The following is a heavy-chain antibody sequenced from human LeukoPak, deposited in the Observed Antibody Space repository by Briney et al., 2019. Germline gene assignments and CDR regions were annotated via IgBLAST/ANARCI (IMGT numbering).Heavy chain of an antibody. J-gene: IGHJ4*02. Sequence: GVSLTLPYAASGFSFSSYAMNWVRQAPGKGLEWVSFMSSSGSYIYYADSVKGRFTISSDNAKNSLYLQMNSLRAEDTAVYYCARDLTTSMAYYFDCWGQGTLVTVSS. CDR3: ARDLTTSMAYYFDC. CDR1: GFSFSSYA. V-gene: IGHV3-21*01. CDR2: MSSSGSYI. D-gene: IGHD5-18*01.